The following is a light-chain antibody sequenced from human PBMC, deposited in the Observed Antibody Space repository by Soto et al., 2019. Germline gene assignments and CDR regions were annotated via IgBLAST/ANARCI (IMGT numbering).Light chain of an antibody. J-gene: IGKJ1*01. Sequence: VLTQSPDSLAVSLGGRATIHCRSNQSVLFVSNNKNFLAWYQQKPGQPPKLFLNWASTRESGVPDRFSGSGSGTEFTLTIRTLHAEDVAVYYCQQFLHAPTFGQGTKVEI. CDR3: QQFLHAPT. CDR1: QSVLFVSNNKNF. V-gene: IGKV4-1*01. CDR2: WAS.